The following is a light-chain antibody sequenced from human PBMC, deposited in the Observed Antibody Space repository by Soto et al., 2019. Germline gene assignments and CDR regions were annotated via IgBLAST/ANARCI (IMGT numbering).Light chain of an antibody. Sequence: QSALTQPRSVSGSPGQSVTISCSGTSDDIGDYNSVSWYQKHPGKAPKLLVYDVAKRPSGVPDRFTASKSGSTASLTISGLRAEDEADYYCSSYAGTYLHVIFGGGTQLTVL. V-gene: IGLV2-11*01. CDR1: SDDIGDYNS. CDR2: DVA. J-gene: IGLJ2*01. CDR3: SSYAGTYLHVI.